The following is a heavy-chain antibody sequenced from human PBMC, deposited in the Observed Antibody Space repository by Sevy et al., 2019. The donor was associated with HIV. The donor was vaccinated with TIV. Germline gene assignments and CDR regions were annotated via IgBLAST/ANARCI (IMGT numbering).Heavy chain of an antibody. Sequence: GGSLRLSCTASGFDFANAWMNWVRQAPGKGLEWVGHIKSITDGGAADYAEPVKGRFTNLRHESKNTLYLHMNSLKAEDTAVYYCSTDDLISYWGRGTLVTVSS. CDR1: GFDFANAW. V-gene: IGHV3-15*07. CDR2: IKSITDGGAA. CDR3: STDDLISY. J-gene: IGHJ4*02.